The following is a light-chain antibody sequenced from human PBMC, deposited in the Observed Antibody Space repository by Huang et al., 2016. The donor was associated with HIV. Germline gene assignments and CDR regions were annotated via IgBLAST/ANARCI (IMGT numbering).Light chain of an antibody. J-gene: IGKJ3*01. CDR1: QSVSTR. CDR2: EAP. V-gene: IGKV1-5*03. Sequence: DIQMTQSPSTLSAAIGDRVTITCRASQSVSTRFDRYQQKPGKAPRLLIEEAPSLESGVPSSFSGSGSGSALTITISRLQPDDSATYSCQQYNTFTFGPGTKVDI. CDR3: QQYNTFT.